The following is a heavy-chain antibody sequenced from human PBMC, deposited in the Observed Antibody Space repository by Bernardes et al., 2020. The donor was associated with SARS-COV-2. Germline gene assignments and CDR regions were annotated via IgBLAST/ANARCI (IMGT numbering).Heavy chain of an antibody. CDR3: ARHRTHCSSTSCYPYYYYYGMDV. J-gene: IGHJ6*02. CDR2: IYPGDSDT. V-gene: IGHV5-51*01. D-gene: IGHD2-2*01. CDR1: GYSFTSYW. Sequence: GESLKISCKGSGYSFTSYWIGWVRQMPGKGLEWMGIIYPGDSDTRYSPSFQGQVTISADKSISTAYLQWSSLKASDTAMYYCARHRTHCSSTSCYPYYYYYGMDVWGQGTTVTVSS.